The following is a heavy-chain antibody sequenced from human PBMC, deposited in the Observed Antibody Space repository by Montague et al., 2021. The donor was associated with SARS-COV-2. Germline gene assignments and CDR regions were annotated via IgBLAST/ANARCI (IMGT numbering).Heavy chain of an antibody. CDR2: IDWDDDT. V-gene: IGHV2-70*01. D-gene: IGHD6-19*01. J-gene: IGHJ2*01. CDR1: GFSVSTSGLC. Sequence: PALVKPTQTLTLTCTFSGFSVSTSGLCVSWIRQPPGKALEWLALIDWDDDTYCSTSLKTRLAISKDTSKHQVVLTMTDMDPVDTGTYYCARIPEYSSGGGPDWYFDLWGRGTLVTGSS. CDR3: ARIPEYSSGGGPDWYFDL.